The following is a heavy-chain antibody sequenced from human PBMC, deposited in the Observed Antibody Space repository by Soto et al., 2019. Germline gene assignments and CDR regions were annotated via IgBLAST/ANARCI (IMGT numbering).Heavy chain of an antibody. Sequence: PGESLKISCKGSGYSFTSYWIGWVRQMPGKGLEWMGIIYPGDSDTRYSPSFQGQVTISADKSISTAYLQWSSLKASDTAMYYCARRITAMATHYYYGMDVWGQGTTVSGSS. D-gene: IGHD5-18*01. CDR1: GYSFTSYW. V-gene: IGHV5-51*01. J-gene: IGHJ6*02. CDR2: IYPGDSDT. CDR3: ARRITAMATHYYYGMDV.